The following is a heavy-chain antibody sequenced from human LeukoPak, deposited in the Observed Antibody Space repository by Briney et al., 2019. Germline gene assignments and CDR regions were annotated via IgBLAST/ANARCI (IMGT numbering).Heavy chain of an antibody. CDR1: GGSISSGGYY. Sequence: PSETLSLTCTVSGGSISSGGYYWSWIRQPPGKGLEWIGYIYHSGSTYYNPSLKSRVTMSVDRPKNQFSLKLSSVTAADTAVYYCARVRRDGYNLVDAFDIWGQGTMVTVSS. CDR2: IYHSGST. J-gene: IGHJ3*02. V-gene: IGHV4-30-2*01. CDR3: ARVRRDGYNLVDAFDI. D-gene: IGHD5-24*01.